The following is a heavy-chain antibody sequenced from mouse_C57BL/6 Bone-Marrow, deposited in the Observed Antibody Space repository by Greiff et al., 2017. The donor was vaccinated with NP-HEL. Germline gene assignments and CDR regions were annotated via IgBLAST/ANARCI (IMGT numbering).Heavy chain of an antibody. CDR3: ANYYGSRGGFAY. V-gene: IGHV5-6*02. CDR2: ISSGGSYT. J-gene: IGHJ3*01. Sequence: DVKLVESGGDLVKPGGSLKLSCAASGFTFSSYGMSWVRQTPDKRLEWVATISSGGSYTYYPDSVKGRFTISRDNAKNTLYLQMSSLKSEDTAMYYCANYYGSRGGFAYWGQGTLVTVSA. CDR1: GFTFSSYG. D-gene: IGHD1-1*01.